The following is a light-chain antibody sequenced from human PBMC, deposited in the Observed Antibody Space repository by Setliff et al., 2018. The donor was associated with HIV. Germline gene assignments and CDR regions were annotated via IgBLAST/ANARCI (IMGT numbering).Light chain of an antibody. Sequence: QSVLTQPPSASATPGRRVTISCSGGSYNVVRNHVFWYQQVSGRTPKLLIYRDDQRPSGVPDRFSGSKSGTSASLTISGLRSEDEADYYCATWDDSLSSGVFGGGTESPS. CDR3: ATWDDSLSSGV. CDR2: RDD. J-gene: IGLJ3*02. V-gene: IGLV1-47*01. CDR1: SYNVVRNH.